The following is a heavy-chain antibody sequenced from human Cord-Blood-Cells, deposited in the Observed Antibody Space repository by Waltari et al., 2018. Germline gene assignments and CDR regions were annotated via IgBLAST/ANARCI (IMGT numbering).Heavy chain of an antibody. CDR2: IIVILGIA. V-gene: IGHV1-69*09. CDR3: ARDREDTAMVTANYYYYMDV. D-gene: IGHD5-18*01. CDR1: GGTFSSYA. J-gene: IGHJ6*03. Sequence: QVQLVQSGAEVKKPGSSVKVSCKASGGTFSSYAISWVRQAPGQGLEWMGMIIVILGIANYEQKIQGGVTIAADKSTSTAYMGRGSLRSEDTAVYCCARDREDTAMVTANYYYYMDVWGKGTTVTVSS.